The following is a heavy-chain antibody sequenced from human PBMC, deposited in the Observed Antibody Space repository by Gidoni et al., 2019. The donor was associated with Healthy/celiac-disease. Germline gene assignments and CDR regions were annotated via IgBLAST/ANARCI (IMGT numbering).Heavy chain of an antibody. V-gene: IGHV1-69*01. J-gene: IGHJ6*02. Sequence: QVQLVQSGAEVKKPGSSVTVSCKASCGTFSSYAIRWVRQATGQGLEWMGGITPIFGTANYAQKFQGRVTITAYESTSTAYMELSSLRSEDTAVYYCARDLGAAAGTNYGMDVCGQGTTVTVSS. CDR1: CGTFSSYA. CDR2: ITPIFGTA. CDR3: ARDLGAAAGTNYGMDV. D-gene: IGHD6-13*01.